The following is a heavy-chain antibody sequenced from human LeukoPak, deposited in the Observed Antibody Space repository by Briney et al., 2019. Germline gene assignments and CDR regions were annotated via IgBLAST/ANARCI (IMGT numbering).Heavy chain of an antibody. J-gene: IGHJ4*02. CDR2: IWFDGSNK. V-gene: IGHV3-33*08. Sequence: PGRSLRLSCAASGFIFNTYGMHWVRQAPSKGLEWVAVIWFDGSNKYYADSVKGRFTISRDNSKNTLYLQMNSLRAEDTAVYYCARGQLNYFESSGGDYFDYWGQGTLVTVSS. CDR3: ARGQLNYFESSGGDYFDY. CDR1: GFIFNTYG. D-gene: IGHD3-22*01.